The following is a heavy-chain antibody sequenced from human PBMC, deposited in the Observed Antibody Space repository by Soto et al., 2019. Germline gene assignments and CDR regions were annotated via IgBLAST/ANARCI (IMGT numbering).Heavy chain of an antibody. J-gene: IGHJ4*02. CDR3: ARVLSAYDYVWGSYRFDY. D-gene: IGHD3-16*02. V-gene: IGHV1-69*01. CDR1: GGTFSSYA. CDR2: IIPIFGTA. Sequence: QVQLVQSGAEVKKPGSSVKVSCKASGGTFSSYAISWVRQAPGQGLEWMGGIIPIFGTANYAQKFQGRVTITADESTGTAYMELSSLRSEDTAVYYCARVLSAYDYVWGSYRFDYWGQGTLVTVSS.